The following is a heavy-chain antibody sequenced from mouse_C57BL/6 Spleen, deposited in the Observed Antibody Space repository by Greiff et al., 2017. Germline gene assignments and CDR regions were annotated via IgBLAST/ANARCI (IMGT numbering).Heavy chain of an antibody. J-gene: IGHJ3*01. CDR3: ARGLLRYGCAD. Sequence: QVQLQQSGAELVKPGASVKISCKASGYAFSSYWMNWVKQRPGKGLEWIGQIYPGDGDTNYNGKFQGKATMTADKSSSTAYMQLSSLTSEDSAVYFCARGLLRYGCADWVQGTLVTVSA. CDR1: GYAFSSYW. D-gene: IGHD1-1*01. V-gene: IGHV1-80*01. CDR2: IYPGDGDT.